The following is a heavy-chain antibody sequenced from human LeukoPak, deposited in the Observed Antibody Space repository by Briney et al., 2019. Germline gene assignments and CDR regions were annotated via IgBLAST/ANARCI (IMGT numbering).Heavy chain of an antibody. D-gene: IGHD3-3*01. CDR3: ARDLTNSYDFWSGSDYYYGMDV. J-gene: IGHJ6*02. Sequence: GGSLRLSCAASGFTFSTYWMSWVRQTPGKGLEWVANIKQSGSEKYYVDSVKGRFTISRDNAKNSLYLQMNSLRAEDTAVYYCARDLTNSYDFWSGSDYYYGMDVWGQGTTVTVPS. CDR1: GFTFSTYW. V-gene: IGHV3-7*01. CDR2: IKQSGSEK.